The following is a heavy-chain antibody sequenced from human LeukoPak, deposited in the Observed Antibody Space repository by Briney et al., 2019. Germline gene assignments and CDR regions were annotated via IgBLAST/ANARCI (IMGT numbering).Heavy chain of an antibody. Sequence: GGSLRLSCTASGFTFSTYGMNWIRQAPGKGLEWVSAISGRDGGTYYADSVKGRFTISRDNSKNTLYLQMNCLRAEDTAVYYCAKDFPKWELRGEGFDYWGQGTLVTVSP. CDR2: ISGRDGGT. D-gene: IGHD1-26*01. J-gene: IGHJ4*02. CDR1: GFTFSTYG. CDR3: AKDFPKWELRGEGFDY. V-gene: IGHV3-23*01.